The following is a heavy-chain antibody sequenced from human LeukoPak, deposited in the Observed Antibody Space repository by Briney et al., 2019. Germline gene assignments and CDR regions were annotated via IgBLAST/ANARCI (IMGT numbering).Heavy chain of an antibody. Sequence: GGSLRLSCAASGFTFSTYAMNWVRQAPGKGLEWVSSISSDSIYIYYTDSLKGRITISRDNAKNSLYLQMDSLRAEDTAVYYCARPNYYDLSGYSGYWGQGTLVTVSS. CDR2: ISSDSIYI. J-gene: IGHJ4*02. V-gene: IGHV3-21*01. D-gene: IGHD3-22*01. CDR1: GFTFSTYA. CDR3: ARPNYYDLSGYSGY.